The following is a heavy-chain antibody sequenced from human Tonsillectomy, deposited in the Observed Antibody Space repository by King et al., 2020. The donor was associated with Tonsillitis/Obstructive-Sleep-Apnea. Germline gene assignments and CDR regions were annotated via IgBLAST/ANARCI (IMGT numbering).Heavy chain of an antibody. CDR1: GFTFSSYS. J-gene: IGHJ4*01. D-gene: IGHD5-18*01. V-gene: IGHV3-48*02. CDR3: AMGGYSYGDDYFDY. Sequence: VQLVESGGGLVQPGGSLRLSCAASGFTFSSYSMNWVRQAPGKGLEWVSYISSRSSTIYYADSVKGRFTISRDNAKNSLYLQMNSLRDEDTAVYYCAMGGYSYGDDYFDYWGHGTLVTVSS. CDR2: ISSRSSTI.